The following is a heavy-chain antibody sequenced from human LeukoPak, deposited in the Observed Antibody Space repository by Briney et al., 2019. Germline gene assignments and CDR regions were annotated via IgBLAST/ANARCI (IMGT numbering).Heavy chain of an antibody. J-gene: IGHJ6*04. CDR1: GFTFSSYW. CDR3: GKAGTWYSYYGMVF. D-gene: IGHD1-1*01. V-gene: IGHV3-7*01. Sequence: PGGSLRLSCAASGFTFSSYWMSWVRQAPGKGLEWVANIKQDGSEKYYVDSVKGRFTISRDNAKNSLYLQMNSLRAEDTAVYYVGKAGTWYSYYGMVFGGKGTTATVS. CDR2: IKQDGSEK.